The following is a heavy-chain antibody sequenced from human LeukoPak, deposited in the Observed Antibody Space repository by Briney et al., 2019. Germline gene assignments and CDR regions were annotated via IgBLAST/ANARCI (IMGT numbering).Heavy chain of an antibody. J-gene: IGHJ5*02. CDR2: ISAYNGNT. V-gene: IGHV1-18*04. CDR3: ARDLVVPAATEGTPNWFDP. D-gene: IGHD2-2*01. CDR1: GYTFTSYG. Sequence: ASVKVSCKASGYTFTSYGISWVRQAPGQGLEWMGWISAYNGNTNYAQKLQGRVTMTTDTSTSTAYMELRSLRSDGTAVYYCARDLVVPAATEGTPNWFDPWGQGTLVTVSS.